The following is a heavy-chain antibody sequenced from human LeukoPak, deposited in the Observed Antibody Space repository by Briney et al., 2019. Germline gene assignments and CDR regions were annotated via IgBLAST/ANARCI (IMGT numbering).Heavy chain of an antibody. CDR3: TTGGWLRFF. Sequence: GGSLRLSCAVSGFNFRSYGMHWVRQAPGKGLEWVGRIKSKTDGGTTDYAAPVKGRFTISRDDSKNTLYLQMNSLKTEDTAVYYCTTGGWLRFFWGQGTLVTVSS. V-gene: IGHV3-15*01. CDR1: GFNFRSYG. CDR2: IKSKTDGGTT. D-gene: IGHD5-12*01. J-gene: IGHJ4*02.